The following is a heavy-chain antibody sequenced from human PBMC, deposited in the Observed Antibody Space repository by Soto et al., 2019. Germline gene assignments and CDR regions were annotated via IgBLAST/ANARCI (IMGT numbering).Heavy chain of an antibody. V-gene: IGHV4-39*01. CDR3: ATPPRYCSSTSCSQNDYYYYGMDV. Sequence: SETLSLTCTVSGGSISSSSYYWGWIRQPPGKGLEWIGSIYYSGSTYYNPSLKSRVTISVDTSKNQFSLKLSSVTAADTAVYYCATPPRYCSSTSCSQNDYYYYGMDVWGQGTTVT. J-gene: IGHJ6*02. D-gene: IGHD2-2*01. CDR1: GGSISSSSYY. CDR2: IYYSGST.